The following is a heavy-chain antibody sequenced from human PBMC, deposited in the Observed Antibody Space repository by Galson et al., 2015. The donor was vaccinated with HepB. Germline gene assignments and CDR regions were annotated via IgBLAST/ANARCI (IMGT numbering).Heavy chain of an antibody. V-gene: IGHV1-69*13. Sequence: SVKVSCKASGGTCSSYAISWVRQAPGQGLEWMGGIIPIFGTANYAQKFQGRVTITADESTSTAYMELSSLRSEDTAVYYCARGGYDFLRPRFDYWGQGTLVTVSS. D-gene: IGHD3-3*01. CDR3: ARGGYDFLRPRFDY. J-gene: IGHJ4*02. CDR1: GGTCSSYA. CDR2: IIPIFGTA.